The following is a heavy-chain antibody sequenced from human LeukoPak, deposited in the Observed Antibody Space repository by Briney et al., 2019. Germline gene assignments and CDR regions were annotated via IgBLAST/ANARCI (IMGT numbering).Heavy chain of an antibody. CDR1: GGSFSGYY. D-gene: IGHD5-12*01. Sequence: SETLSLTCAVYGGSFSGYYWSWIRQPPGKGLEWIGNIYHSGSTYYNPSLKSRVTISLDTSKNQFSLKLSSVTAADTAVYYCARKDPGYSGYSDFDYWGQGTLVTVSS. V-gene: IGHV4-34*01. CDR2: IYHSGST. CDR3: ARKDPGYSGYSDFDY. J-gene: IGHJ4*02.